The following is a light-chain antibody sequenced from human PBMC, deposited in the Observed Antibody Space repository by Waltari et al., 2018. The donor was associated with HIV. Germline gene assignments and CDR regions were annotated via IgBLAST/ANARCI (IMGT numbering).Light chain of an antibody. J-gene: IGLJ1*01. CDR3: QVWENSRDQS. CDR1: DRGRKH. CDR2: DDR. Sequence: SYVLTQPPSVSVAPGETARITCGGSDRGRKHVHWYQQKSGQAPLLVIYDDRLRPSGIPARLSGSNSGNTATLTISRVEGADEADYYCQVWENSRDQSFGPGTRVTV. V-gene: IGLV3-21*01.